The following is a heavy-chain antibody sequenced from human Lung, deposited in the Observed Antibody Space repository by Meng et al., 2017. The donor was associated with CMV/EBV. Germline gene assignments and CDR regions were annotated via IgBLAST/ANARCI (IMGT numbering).Heavy chain of an antibody. CDR1: GYTFASYG. J-gene: IGHJ4*02. D-gene: IGHD3-10*01. CDR3: ARGTPGRSYSDY. V-gene: IGHV1-18*01. Sequence: VQLVSAGAEVKTPGASVRFSCDASGYTFASYGISWLRQAPGQGLEWMGWFVNNVDTYSAQKFQGRVTMTTDTHTSTAFMELRSLRSDDTAVYYCARGTPGRSYSDYWGQGTLVTVSS. CDR2: FVNNVDT.